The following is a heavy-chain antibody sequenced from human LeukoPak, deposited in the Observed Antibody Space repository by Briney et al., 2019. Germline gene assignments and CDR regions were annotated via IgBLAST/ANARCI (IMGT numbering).Heavy chain of an antibody. CDR2: ISSSSSYI. D-gene: IGHD3-3*01. Sequence: PGGSLRLSCAASGFTFSSYSMNWVRQAPGKGLEWVSSISSSSSYIYYADSVKGRFTISRDNAKNSLYLQMNSLRAEDTAVYYCARVGLRFLEWLSPFDYWGQGTLVTVSS. V-gene: IGHV3-21*01. CDR3: ARVGLRFLEWLSPFDY. J-gene: IGHJ4*02. CDR1: GFTFSSYS.